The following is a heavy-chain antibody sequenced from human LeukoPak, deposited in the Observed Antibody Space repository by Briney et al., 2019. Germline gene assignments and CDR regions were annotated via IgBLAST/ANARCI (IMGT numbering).Heavy chain of an antibody. D-gene: IGHD3-16*02. CDR3: ARGRGGYRDS. CDR2: ININGGST. Sequence: GGSLRLSCAASGFTFSNYAMHWVRQAPGKGLEYVSGININGGSTYNANSVKGRFTISRDNSKNTLYLQMGSLRAEDMAVYYCARGRGGYRDSWGQGSLVTVSS. V-gene: IGHV3-64*01. CDR1: GFTFSNYA. J-gene: IGHJ4*02.